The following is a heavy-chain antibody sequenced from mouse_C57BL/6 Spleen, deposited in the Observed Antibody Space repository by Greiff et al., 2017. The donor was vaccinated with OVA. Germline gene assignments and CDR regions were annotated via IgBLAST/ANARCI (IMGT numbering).Heavy chain of an antibody. CDR2: IWSGGST. CDR1: GFSLTSYG. Sequence: QVQLKQSGPGLVQPAQSLSITCTVSGFSLTSYGVHWVRQSPGKGLEWLGVIWSGGSTDYNAAFISRLSISKDNSKSQVFFKKNSLQSDDTAIYYSATNRGDYRGQGTSVTVSS. D-gene: IGHD1-1*01. J-gene: IGHJ4*01. V-gene: IGHV2-2*01. CDR3: ATNRGDY.